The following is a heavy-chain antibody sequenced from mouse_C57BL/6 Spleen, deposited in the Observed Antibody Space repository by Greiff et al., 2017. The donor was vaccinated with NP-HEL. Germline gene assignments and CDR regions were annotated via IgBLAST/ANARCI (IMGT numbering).Heavy chain of an antibody. CDR2: IDPSDSYT. Sequence: QVHVKQPGAELVMPGASVKLSCKASGYTFTSYWMHWVKQRPGQGLEWIGEIDPSDSYTNYNQKFKGKSTLTVDKSSSTAYMQLSSLTSEDSAVYYCARWLLRGGAMDYWGQGTSVTVSS. D-gene: IGHD2-3*01. V-gene: IGHV1-69*01. CDR3: ARWLLRGGAMDY. J-gene: IGHJ4*01. CDR1: GYTFTSYW.